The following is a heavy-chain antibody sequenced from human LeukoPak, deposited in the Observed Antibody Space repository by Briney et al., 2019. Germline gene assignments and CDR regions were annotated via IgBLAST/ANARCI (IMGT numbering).Heavy chain of an antibody. J-gene: IGHJ3*02. CDR1: GYTFTGYY. V-gene: IGHV1-45*02. Sequence: GASVKVSCKASGYTFTGYYMHWVRQAPGQALEWMGWITPFNGNTNYAQKFQDRVTITRDRSMSTAYMELSSLRSEDTAMYYCASRIAVAGLAFDIWGQGTMVTVSS. CDR3: ASRIAVAGLAFDI. CDR2: ITPFNGNT. D-gene: IGHD6-19*01.